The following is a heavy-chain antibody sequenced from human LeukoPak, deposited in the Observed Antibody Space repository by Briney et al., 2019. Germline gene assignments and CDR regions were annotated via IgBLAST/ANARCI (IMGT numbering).Heavy chain of an antibody. CDR1: EYTTYY. CDR3: ARGGNLDY. J-gene: IGHJ4*02. CDR2: MNPDKGGA. V-gene: IGHV1-8*01. Sequence: GASVKVSCKTSEYTTYYIHWVRQAPGQGLEWMGLMNPDKGGAWYAQKFQGRVTMTRNTSISTAYMELSSLRSEDTAVYYCARGGNLDYWGQGTLVAVSS.